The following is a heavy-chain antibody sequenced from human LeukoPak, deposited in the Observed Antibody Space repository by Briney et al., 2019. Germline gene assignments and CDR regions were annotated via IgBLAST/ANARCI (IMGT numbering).Heavy chain of an antibody. J-gene: IGHJ4*02. CDR1: GFTFSSYA. CDR2: ISGSGGST. Sequence: GGSLRLSCAVSGFTFSSYAMSWVRQAPGKGLEWVSAISGSGGSTYYADSVKGRFTISRDNSKNTLYLQMNSLRAEDTAVYYCAKDLVGATLEQFDYWGQGTLVTVSS. V-gene: IGHV3-23*01. CDR3: AKDLVGATLEQFDY. D-gene: IGHD1-26*01.